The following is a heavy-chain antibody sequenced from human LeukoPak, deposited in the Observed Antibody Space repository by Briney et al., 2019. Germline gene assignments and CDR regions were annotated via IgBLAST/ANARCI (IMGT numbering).Heavy chain of an antibody. J-gene: IGHJ4*02. CDR1: GGSISSSSYY. V-gene: IGHV4-39*07. Sequence: SETPSLTCTVSGGSISSSSYYWGWIRQPPGKGLEWIGSIYYSGSTYYNPSLKSRVTISVDTSKNQFSLKLSSVTAADTAVYYCARGGGPVPFDYWGQGTLVTVSS. CDR3: ARGGGPVPFDY. D-gene: IGHD3-10*01. CDR2: IYYSGST.